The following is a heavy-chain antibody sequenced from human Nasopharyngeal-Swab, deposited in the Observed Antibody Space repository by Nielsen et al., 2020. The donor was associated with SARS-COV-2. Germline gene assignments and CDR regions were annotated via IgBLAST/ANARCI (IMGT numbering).Heavy chain of an antibody. V-gene: IGHV1-18*01. Sequence: WVRQAPGQRLEWMGWISAYNGNTNYAQKLQGRVTMTTDTSTSTAYMELRSLRSDDTAVYYCARAMRGSSSWDGFDPWGQGTLVTVSS. D-gene: IGHD6-13*01. CDR3: ARAMRGSSSWDGFDP. CDR2: ISAYNGNT. J-gene: IGHJ5*02.